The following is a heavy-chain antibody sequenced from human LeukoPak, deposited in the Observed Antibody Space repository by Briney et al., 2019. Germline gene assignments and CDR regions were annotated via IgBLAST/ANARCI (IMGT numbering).Heavy chain of an antibody. Sequence: PGGSLRLSCAASGFTFSSYWMSWVRQAPGKGLEWAANIKYDGSEKYYVDSVKGRFTISRDNAKDSLFLQMSSLRAEDTAVYYCASLPPPYDSSGYYDSWGQGTLVTVSS. CDR1: GFTFSSYW. CDR3: ASLPPPYDSSGYYDS. D-gene: IGHD3-22*01. V-gene: IGHV3-7*01. J-gene: IGHJ5*01. CDR2: IKYDGSEK.